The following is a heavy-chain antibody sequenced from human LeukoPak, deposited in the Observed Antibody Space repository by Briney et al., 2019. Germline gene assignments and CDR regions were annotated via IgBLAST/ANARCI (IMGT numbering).Heavy chain of an antibody. CDR2: IKQDGSEK. Sequence: GGSLRLSCAASGFTFSSYWMSWVRQAPGKGLEWVANIKQDGSEKYYVDSVKGRFPISRDNAKNSLYLQMDSLRAEDTAVYYCARRRCTSTSCFEDYWGQGTLVTVSS. J-gene: IGHJ4*02. CDR3: ARRRCTSTSCFEDY. V-gene: IGHV3-7*01. D-gene: IGHD2-2*01. CDR1: GFTFSSYW.